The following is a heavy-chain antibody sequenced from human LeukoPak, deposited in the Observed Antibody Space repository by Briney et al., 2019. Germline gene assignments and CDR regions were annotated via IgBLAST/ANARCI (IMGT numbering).Heavy chain of an antibody. V-gene: IGHV1-8*01. D-gene: IGHD5-18*01. J-gene: IGHJ6*02. CDR3: ARGGGYSYGYYYYYYGMDV. Sequence: ASVKVSCKASGYTFTSYDINWVRQATGQGLEWMGWMNPNRGNTGYAQKFQGRVTMTRNTSISTAYMELSSLRSEDTAVYYCARGGGYSYGYYYYYYGMDVWGQGTTVTVSS. CDR2: MNPNRGNT. CDR1: GYTFTSYD.